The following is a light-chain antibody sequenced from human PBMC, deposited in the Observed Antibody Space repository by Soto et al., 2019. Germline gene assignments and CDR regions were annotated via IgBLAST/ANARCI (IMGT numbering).Light chain of an antibody. Sequence: DIQLTQSPSFLSASVGDRVTITCRASQGISSYLAWYQQKPGKAPNLLIYDASSLQSGVPSRFSGGGSGTEFTLTISSLQPEDFATYYCQHLISYPLTFGGGTEVEIK. CDR1: QGISSY. CDR3: QHLISYPLT. CDR2: DAS. J-gene: IGKJ4*01. V-gene: IGKV1-9*01.